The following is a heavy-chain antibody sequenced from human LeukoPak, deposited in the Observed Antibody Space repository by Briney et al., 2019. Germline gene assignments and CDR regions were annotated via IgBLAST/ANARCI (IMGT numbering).Heavy chain of an antibody. CDR3: ARVKYDYVWGSYRIDAFDI. V-gene: IGHV3-21*01. J-gene: IGHJ3*02. CDR2: ISSSSSYI. CDR1: GFTFSSYS. Sequence: PGGSLRLSCAASGFTFSSYSMNWVRQAPGKGLEWVSSISSSSSYIYYADSVKGRFTISRDNAKNSLYLQMNSLRAEDTAVYYCARVKYDYVWGSYRIDAFDIWGQGTMVTVSS. D-gene: IGHD3-16*02.